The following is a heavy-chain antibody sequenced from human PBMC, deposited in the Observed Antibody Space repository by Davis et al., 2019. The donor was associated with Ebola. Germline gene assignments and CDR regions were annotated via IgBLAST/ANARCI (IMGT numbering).Heavy chain of an antibody. CDR1: GYTFTSYG. CDR2: ISAYNGNT. CDR3: ARDQKGGDFITVAGSFDQ. D-gene: IGHD6-19*01. J-gene: IGHJ4*02. Sequence: AASVKVSCKASGYTFTSYGISWVRQAPGQGLEWMGWISAYNGNTNYAQKLQGRVTMTTDTSTSTAYMELRSLRSEDTAVYYCARDQKGGDFITVAGSFDQWGQGTLVTVSS. V-gene: IGHV1-18*01.